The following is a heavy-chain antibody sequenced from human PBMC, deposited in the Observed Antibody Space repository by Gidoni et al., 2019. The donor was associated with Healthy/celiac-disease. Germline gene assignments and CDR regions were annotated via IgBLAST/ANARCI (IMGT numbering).Heavy chain of an antibody. CDR1: GDSVGSTTYY. J-gene: IGHJ2*01. D-gene: IGHD2-21*02. V-gene: IGHV4-61*01. Sequence: QVQLQESGPGLVKPSETLSLTCTVSGDSVGSTTYYWSWIRQPPGKGLEWIGHIYFTGSTNYNPSLKSRVTISADTSKNQFSLKMNSVTAADTAVYYCARVFPDYGGDSRRGFWYFDLWGRGTLVTVSS. CDR2: IYFTGST. CDR3: ARVFPDYGGDSRRGFWYFDL.